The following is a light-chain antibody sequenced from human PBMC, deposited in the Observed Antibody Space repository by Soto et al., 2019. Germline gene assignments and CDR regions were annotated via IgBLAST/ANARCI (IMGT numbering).Light chain of an antibody. V-gene: IGKV1-5*01. J-gene: IGKJ1*01. CDR3: QQYNSYSA. CDR2: DAS. CDR1: QSISRW. Sequence: DIQMTQSPSTLSASVGDSVTITCRASQSISRWLAWYQQKPGKAPNLLIFDASTLKSGVPSRFSGSGSGTEFTLTIISLQPDDFAAYYCQQYNSYSAFGQGTKVEIK.